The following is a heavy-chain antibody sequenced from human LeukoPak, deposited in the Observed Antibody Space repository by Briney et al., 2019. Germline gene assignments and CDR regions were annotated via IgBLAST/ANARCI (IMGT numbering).Heavy chain of an antibody. D-gene: IGHD6-13*01. V-gene: IGHV1-18*01. CDR1: GYTFTSYG. CDR3: ARDLPAAGKYNWFDP. Sequence: ASVKVSCKASGYTFTSYGFSWVRQAPGQGLEWMGWISGYNGNTNYAQKFQGRVTMTTDTSTSTAYMDLRSLRSDDTAVYYCARDLPAAGKYNWFDPWGQETLVTVSS. CDR2: ISGYNGNT. J-gene: IGHJ5*02.